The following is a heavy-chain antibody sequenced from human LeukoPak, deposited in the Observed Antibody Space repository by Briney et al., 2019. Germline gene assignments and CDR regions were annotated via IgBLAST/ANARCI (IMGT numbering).Heavy chain of an antibody. J-gene: IGHJ4*02. V-gene: IGHV4-38-2*02. CDR2: IYHSGST. Sequence: PSETLSLTCTVSGYSISSGYYWGWIRQPPGKGLEWIGSIYHSGSTYFNPSLKSRGTISVDTSKNQYSLKLSSVTAADTAVYYCARSSESYDSSGYYSYYFDYWGQGTLVTVSS. CDR1: GYSISSGYY. D-gene: IGHD3-22*01. CDR3: ARSSESYDSSGYYSYYFDY.